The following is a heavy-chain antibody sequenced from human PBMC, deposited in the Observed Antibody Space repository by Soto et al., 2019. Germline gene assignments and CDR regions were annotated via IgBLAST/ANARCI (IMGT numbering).Heavy chain of an antibody. CDR1: GYLFTAYS. D-gene: IGHD2-15*01. CDR2: VNPSGDST. V-gene: IGHV1-46*01. CDR3: AREENCSGGTCYSEYFHR. Sequence: GASVKVSCKASGYLFTAYSMHWVRLAPGQGLEWMGVVNPSGDSTKYAQNFQGRVTMTRDTSTTTIYMELSSLRSDDTAIYYCAREENCSGGTCYSEYFHRWGQGTLVTVSS. J-gene: IGHJ1*01.